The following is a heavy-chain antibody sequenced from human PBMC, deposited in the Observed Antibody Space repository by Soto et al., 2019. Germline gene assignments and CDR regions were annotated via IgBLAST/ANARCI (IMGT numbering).Heavy chain of an antibody. V-gene: IGHV3-23*01. CDR1: GFAFSSYA. CDR2: ISGSGGST. J-gene: IGHJ4*02. CDR3: AKDPPTTGTTFDY. Sequence: GGSLRLSCAASGFAFSSYAMSWVRQAPGKGLEWVSAISGSGGSTYYADSVKGRFTISRDNSKNMLFLQINGLRAEDTAVYYCAKDPPTTGTTFDYWGRGTLVTVSS. D-gene: IGHD1-1*01.